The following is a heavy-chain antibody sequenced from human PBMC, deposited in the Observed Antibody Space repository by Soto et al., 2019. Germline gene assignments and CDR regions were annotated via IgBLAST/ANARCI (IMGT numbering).Heavy chain of an antibody. Sequence: GGSLRLSCAASGFTFSSYAMSWVRQAPGKGLEWVSAISGSGGSTYYADSVKGRFTISRDNSKNTLYLQMNSLRAEDTAVYYCAKGGGYCSGGSCPADAFDIWGQGTMVTVSS. D-gene: IGHD2-15*01. V-gene: IGHV3-23*01. J-gene: IGHJ3*02. CDR3: AKGGGYCSGGSCPADAFDI. CDR2: ISGSGGST. CDR1: GFTFSSYA.